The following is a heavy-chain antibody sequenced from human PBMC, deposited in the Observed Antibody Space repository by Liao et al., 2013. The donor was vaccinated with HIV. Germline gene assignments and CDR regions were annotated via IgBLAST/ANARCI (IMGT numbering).Heavy chain of an antibody. V-gene: IGHV4-34*01. D-gene: IGHD6-13*01. Sequence: QVQLQQWGAGLLKPSETLSLTCAVYGGSFSGYYWSWIRQPPREEAGVDWGKSIMVEAPTTTRPSKSRVTVSVDTSKNQFSLKLSSVTAADTAVYYCAGRQTRGNERYSSSWYYFHYW. CDR2: SIMVEAP. J-gene: IGHJ4*01. CDR3: AGRQTRGNERYSSSWYYFHY. CDR1: GGSFSGYY.